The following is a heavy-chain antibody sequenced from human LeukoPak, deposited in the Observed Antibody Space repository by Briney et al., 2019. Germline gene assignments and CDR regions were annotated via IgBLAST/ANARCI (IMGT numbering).Heavy chain of an antibody. CDR2: INPNSGGT. CDR1: GYTFTGYY. J-gene: IGHJ4*02. D-gene: IGHD2-15*01. CDR3: ARGWLLDIAGPFDY. V-gene: IGHV1-2*02. Sequence: GASVKVSCKASGYTFTGYYMHWVRQAPGQGLERMGWINPNSGGTNYAQKFQGRVTMTRDTSISTAYMELSRLRSDDTAVYYCARGWLLDIAGPFDYWGQGTLVTVSS.